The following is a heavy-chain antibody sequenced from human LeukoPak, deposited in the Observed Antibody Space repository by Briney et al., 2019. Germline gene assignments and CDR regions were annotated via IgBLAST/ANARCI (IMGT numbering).Heavy chain of an antibody. V-gene: IGHV4-39*07. D-gene: IGHD6-13*01. CDR2: IYYSGST. J-gene: IGHJ6*03. CDR1: GGSISSSSYY. CDR3: ARSVQNIAAAGNYYYYYMDV. Sequence: SETLSLTCTVSGGSISSSSYYWGWIRQPPGKGLEWIGSIYYSGSTYYNPSLKSRVTISVDTSKNQFSLKLSSVTAADTAVYYCARSVQNIAAAGNYYYYYMDVWGKGTTVTISS.